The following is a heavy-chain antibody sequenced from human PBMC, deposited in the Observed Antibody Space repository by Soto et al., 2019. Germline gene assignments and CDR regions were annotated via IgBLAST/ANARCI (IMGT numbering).Heavy chain of an antibody. CDR3: ARSAGWYAVHS. CDR2: VFHTGTT. D-gene: IGHD6-19*01. Sequence: QVQLQESGPGLVKPSGTLSLTCAVSGDSASSPYYWCWVRQPPGKGLERIGEVFHTGTTSYNPSLRSRVPIPMAKSNNQFSLDLSSVTAAAKEVYYCARSAGWYAVHSWGPGTLVIVSS. V-gene: IGHV4-4*02. J-gene: IGHJ4*02. CDR1: GDSASSPYY.